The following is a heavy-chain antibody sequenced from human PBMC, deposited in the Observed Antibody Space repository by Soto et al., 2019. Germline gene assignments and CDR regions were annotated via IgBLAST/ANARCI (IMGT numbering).Heavy chain of an antibody. D-gene: IGHD6-13*01. J-gene: IGHJ4*02. V-gene: IGHV2-5*02. CDR3: AHSYGSIAAAGRPFDY. CDR1: GFSLSTSGVG. Sequence: QITLKESGPTLVKPTQTLTLTCTFSGFSLSTSGVGVGWIRQPPGKALEWLALIYWDDDKRYSPSLKSRLTITKDTSKNQVVLTMTNMDPVDTATYYCAHSYGSIAAAGRPFDYWGQGTLVTVSS. CDR2: IYWDDDK.